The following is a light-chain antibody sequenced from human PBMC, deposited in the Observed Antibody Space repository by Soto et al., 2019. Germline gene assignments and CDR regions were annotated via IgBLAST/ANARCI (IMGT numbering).Light chain of an antibody. CDR2: GNS. J-gene: IGLJ2*01. CDR1: SSNIGAGYD. V-gene: IGLV1-40*01. Sequence: QSVLTQPPSVSGAPGQRVTIPCTGSSSNIGAGYDVHWYQQLPGTAPKLLIYGNSNRPSGVPDRFSGSKSGTSASLAITGLQAEDEADYYCQSYDSSLSGYVVFGGGTKVTVL. CDR3: QSYDSSLSGYVV.